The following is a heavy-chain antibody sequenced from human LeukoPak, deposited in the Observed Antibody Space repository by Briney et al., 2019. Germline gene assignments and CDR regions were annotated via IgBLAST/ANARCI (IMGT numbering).Heavy chain of an antibody. Sequence: PGGSLRLSCAASGFNFSDYYMSWIRQAPGKGLEWVSYISSTSSYTNYADSVKGRFTISRDNAKNSLHLQMNSLRAEDTAVYYCARSYGWLPGGMWGQGTLVTVSS. CDR1: GFNFSDYY. D-gene: IGHD5-12*01. CDR2: ISSTSSYT. CDR3: ARSYGWLPGGM. J-gene: IGHJ4*02. V-gene: IGHV3-11*03.